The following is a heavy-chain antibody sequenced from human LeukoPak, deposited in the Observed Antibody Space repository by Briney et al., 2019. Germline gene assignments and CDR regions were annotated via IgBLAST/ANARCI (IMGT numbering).Heavy chain of an antibody. Sequence: GGSLRLSCAASGFTFDDYAMHWVRQAPGKGLEWVSGISWNSGSIGYADSVKGRFTISRDNAKNSLYLQMNSLRAEDTALYYCAKVFRRQQWLVPCSDYWGQGTLVTVSS. CDR3: AKVFRRQQWLVPCSDY. D-gene: IGHD6-19*01. J-gene: IGHJ4*02. CDR2: ISWNSGSI. CDR1: GFTFDDYA. V-gene: IGHV3-9*01.